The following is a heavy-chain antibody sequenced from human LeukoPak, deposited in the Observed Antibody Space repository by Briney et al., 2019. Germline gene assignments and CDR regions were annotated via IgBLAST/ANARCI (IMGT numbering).Heavy chain of an antibody. CDR1: GFTISSNY. Sequence: GGSLRLSCAASGFTISSNYMSWVRQAPGKGLEWVSVIYSGGTTNYADSMKGRFTISRDNSKNTLYLQMNNLRPEDTAVYYCARDTGIDAFDIWGQGTMVTVSS. J-gene: IGHJ3*02. CDR2: IYSGGTT. D-gene: IGHD7-27*01. CDR3: ARDTGIDAFDI. V-gene: IGHV3-53*01.